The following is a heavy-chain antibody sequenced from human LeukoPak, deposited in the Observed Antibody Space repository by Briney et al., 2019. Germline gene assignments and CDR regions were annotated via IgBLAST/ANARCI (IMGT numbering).Heavy chain of an antibody. CDR2: INWNGGST. D-gene: IGHD3-9*01. CDR1: GFTFDDYG. J-gene: IGHJ6*02. CDR3: ARGPDYDILTGYYTSYYYGMDV. V-gene: IGHV3-20*01. Sequence: GGSLRLSCAASGFTFDDYGMSWARQAPGKGLEWVSGINWNGGSTGYADSVKGRFTISRDNAKNSLYLQMNSLRAEDTALYHCARGPDYDILTGYYTSYYYGMDVWGQGTTVTVSS.